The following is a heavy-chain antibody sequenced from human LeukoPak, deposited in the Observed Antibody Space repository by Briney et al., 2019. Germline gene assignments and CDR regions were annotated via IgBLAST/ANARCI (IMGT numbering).Heavy chain of an antibody. Sequence: PGGSLRLSCAASGFTFSSYAMSWVRQAPGKGLEWVSGISGSGGSTYYADSVKGRFTISRDNSKNTLYLQMNSLRAEDTAVYYCAKDRSCSTTSCYLHYWGQGTLVTVSS. D-gene: IGHD2-2*01. J-gene: IGHJ4*02. CDR3: AKDRSCSTTSCYLHY. CDR1: GFTFSSYA. CDR2: ISGSGGST. V-gene: IGHV3-23*01.